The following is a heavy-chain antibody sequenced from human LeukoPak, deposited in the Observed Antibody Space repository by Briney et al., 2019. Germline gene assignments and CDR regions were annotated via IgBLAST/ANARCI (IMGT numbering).Heavy chain of an antibody. CDR1: GFTVSSNY. Sequence: GGSLRLSCAGSGFTVSSNYMNWVRQAPGKGLEWVSSIGGSGGSTYYADSVKGRFTISRDNAKNSLYLQMSSLRAEDTALYYCAREEGGYFDYWGQGTLVTVSS. V-gene: IGHV3-23*01. CDR2: IGGSGGST. CDR3: AREEGGYFDY. D-gene: IGHD3-16*01. J-gene: IGHJ4*02.